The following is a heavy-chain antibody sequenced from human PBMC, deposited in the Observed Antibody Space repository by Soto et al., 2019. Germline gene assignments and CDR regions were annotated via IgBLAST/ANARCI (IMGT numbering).Heavy chain of an antibody. V-gene: IGHV1-18*01. J-gene: IGHJ4*02. D-gene: IGHD3-10*01. CDR1: GFTFTSYA. Sequence: QVQLVQSGAEVKKPGASVKVSCRASGFTFTSYAISWVRQAPGQGLEWMGWISAYNDNTNYAQKLQGRVTMTTVTSTSTAYMELRSLRSDDTAVYYCAGGWFGEFVSYFDYWGQGTLVTVSS. CDR2: ISAYNDNT. CDR3: AGGWFGEFVSYFDY.